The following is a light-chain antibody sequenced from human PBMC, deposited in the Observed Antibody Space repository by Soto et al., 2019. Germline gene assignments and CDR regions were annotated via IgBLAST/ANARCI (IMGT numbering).Light chain of an antibody. CDR2: GVS. J-gene: IGKJ4*01. CDR1: QSVAGN. Sequence: EIVMTQSPATLSVSPGETATLSCRASQSVAGNLAWYQQKPGQPPRLLIYGVSTRATGVPARFSGSGSETDFSLTISSLQIEDFALYYCQQSNNWPPHTFGGGTKVEIK. V-gene: IGKV3-15*01. CDR3: QQSNNWPPHT.